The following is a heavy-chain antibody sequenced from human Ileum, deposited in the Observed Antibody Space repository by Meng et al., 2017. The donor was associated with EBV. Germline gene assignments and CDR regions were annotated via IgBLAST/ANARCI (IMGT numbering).Heavy chain of an antibody. CDR1: GASITESNS. J-gene: IGHJ4*02. D-gene: IGHD5-18*01. CDR3: ARWAFIYSYGFDH. Sequence: QFLQPGSGLLKPPGTLSLTCAVAGASITESNSWSWVRQPPGKGLEWIGEIYHSGGTNYNPSLKSRVTISVDKSKNQISLKLNSVTAADTAVYYCARWAFIYSYGFDHWGQGTLVTVSS. CDR2: IYHSGGT. V-gene: IGHV4-4*03.